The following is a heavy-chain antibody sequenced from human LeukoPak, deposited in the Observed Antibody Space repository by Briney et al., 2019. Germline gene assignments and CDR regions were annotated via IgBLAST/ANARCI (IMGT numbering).Heavy chain of an antibody. CDR1: GFTFGTYA. Sequence: SGGSLRLSCATSGFTFGTYAMRWVRQGPGKGLEWVARISNAAGTTNYADSVRGRFTISRDNSQNTLYLQMSSLRVEDTAEYYCAKDGLRGYDFDSWGQGTPVIVSS. CDR3: AKDGLRGYDFDS. V-gene: IGHV3-23*01. CDR2: ISNAAGTT. D-gene: IGHD5-12*01. J-gene: IGHJ5*01.